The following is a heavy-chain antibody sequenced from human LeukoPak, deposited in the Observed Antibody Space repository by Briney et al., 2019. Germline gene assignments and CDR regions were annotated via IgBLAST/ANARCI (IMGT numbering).Heavy chain of an antibody. V-gene: IGHV3-74*03. D-gene: IGHD7-27*01. CDR1: GSTFSWYW. CDR2: INTDGTYT. Sequence: GGSLRLSCVASGSTFSWYWMHWVRQAPGKGLVWVSRINTDGTYTTYADSVEGRFTISRDNAKNTLYLQMNSLRAEDTALYYCAKDLTGDADYWGQGTLVTVSS. J-gene: IGHJ4*02. CDR3: AKDLTGDADY.